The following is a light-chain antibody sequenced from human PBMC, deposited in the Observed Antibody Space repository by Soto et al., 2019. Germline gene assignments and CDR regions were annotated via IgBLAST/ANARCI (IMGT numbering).Light chain of an antibody. V-gene: IGKV3D-15*01. CDR3: QQYNGSPLT. CDR1: QSVSTN. CDR2: TAS. J-gene: IGKJ4*02. Sequence: ETGPTQSLYTLSVSPEERALLSCRASQSVSTNLAWYQQKPGQAPRLLIYTASTRATGIPARVSGSGSGTDFTLTISGLQSEDFAVYYCQQYNGSPLTFGEGTKVDIK.